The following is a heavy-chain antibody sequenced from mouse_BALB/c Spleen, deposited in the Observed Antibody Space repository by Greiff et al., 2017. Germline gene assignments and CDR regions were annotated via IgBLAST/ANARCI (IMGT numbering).Heavy chain of an antibody. CDR1: GYTFSSYW. V-gene: IGHV1-9*01. Sequence: QVQLQQSGAELMKPGASVKISCKATGYTFSSYWIEWVKQRPGHGLEWIGEILPGSGSTNYNEKFKGKATFTADTSSNTASMQLSSLASEDSAVCYSAGRCGPFDYWGQGTTLTVPS. J-gene: IGHJ2*01. CDR3: AGRCGPFDY. CDR2: ILPGSGST. D-gene: IGHD1-1*02.